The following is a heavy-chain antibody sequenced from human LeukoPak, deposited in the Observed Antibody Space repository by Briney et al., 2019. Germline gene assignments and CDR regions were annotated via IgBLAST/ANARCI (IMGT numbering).Heavy chain of an antibody. Sequence: SQTLSLTCTVSGGSISSGSYYWSWIRQPAGKGLEWIGRIYTSGSTNYNPSLKSRVTISVDTSKNQFSLKLSSVTAADTAVYYCARSIVVVPAAKADAFDIWGQGTVVTVSS. CDR1: GGSISSGSYY. CDR2: IYTSGST. D-gene: IGHD2-2*01. CDR3: ARSIVVVPAAKADAFDI. J-gene: IGHJ3*02. V-gene: IGHV4-61*02.